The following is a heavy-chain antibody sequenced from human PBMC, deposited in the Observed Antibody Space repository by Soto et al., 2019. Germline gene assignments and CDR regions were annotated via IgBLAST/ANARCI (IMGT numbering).Heavy chain of an antibody. Sequence: GGSLRLSCAASGFTFSSYSMNWVRQAPGKGLEWVSYISSSSSTIYYADSVKGRFTISRDNAENSLFLQMNSLRAEDTAIYYCLQDMDVWGQGTTVTVSS. CDR2: ISSSSSTI. V-gene: IGHV3-48*04. CDR1: GFTFSSYS. J-gene: IGHJ6*02. CDR3: LQDMDV.